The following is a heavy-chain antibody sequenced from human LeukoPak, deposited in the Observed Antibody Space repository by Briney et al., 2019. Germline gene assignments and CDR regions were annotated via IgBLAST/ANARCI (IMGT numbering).Heavy chain of an antibody. CDR1: GYTFTGYY. Sequence: ASVKVSCRASGYTFTGYYMHWVRQAPGQGLEWMGWINPNSGAANYAQTFQGRVTMTWDTSITTAYMELSRLRSDDTAVYYCARDPWQHLVSGPPKYWGQGTLVTVSS. D-gene: IGHD6-13*01. CDR3: ARDPWQHLVSGPPKY. CDR2: INPNSGAA. V-gene: IGHV1-2*02. J-gene: IGHJ4*02.